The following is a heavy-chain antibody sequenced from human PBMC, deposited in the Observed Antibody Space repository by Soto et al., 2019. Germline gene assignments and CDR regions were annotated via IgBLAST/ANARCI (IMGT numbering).Heavy chain of an antibody. CDR3: ARVLYYYTNSGYPHY. Sequence: EVQLVESGGGLVQPGRSLRLSCAASGFTFDDYAMHWVRQAPGKGLEWVTGISWNSDTLGYADSVKGRFTISRDNAKNSLYLQMSSLRPEDTAFYYCARVLYYYTNSGYPHYWGQGTLVTVSS. CDR2: ISWNSDTL. CDR1: GFTFDDYA. V-gene: IGHV3-9*01. D-gene: IGHD3-22*01. J-gene: IGHJ4*02.